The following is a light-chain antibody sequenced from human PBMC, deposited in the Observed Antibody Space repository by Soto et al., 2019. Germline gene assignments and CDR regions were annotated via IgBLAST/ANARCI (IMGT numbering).Light chain of an antibody. J-gene: IGKJ1*01. V-gene: IGKV1-5*03. Sequence: DIQMTQSPSTLSASVGDRVTITCRASQSISTWLAWYQQKPGLAPKLLIYRASRLESGVPSTFSASGSETGFTLTVTSLQPDDFATYYCQQYQKIPWTFGQGTKVEVK. CDR1: QSISTW. CDR3: QQYQKIPWT. CDR2: RAS.